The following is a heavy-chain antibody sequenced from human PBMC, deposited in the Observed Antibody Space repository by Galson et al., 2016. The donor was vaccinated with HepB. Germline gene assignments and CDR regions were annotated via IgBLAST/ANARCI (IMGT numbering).Heavy chain of an antibody. V-gene: IGHV5-10-1*01. CDR2: INPSDSYS. D-gene: IGHD1-1*01. J-gene: IGHJ5*02. CDR3: AGHHTTTWGWLDP. CDR1: GYSFTSYW. Sequence: QSGAEVKKPGESLRISCKGSGYSFTSYWISWVRQMPGKGLEWMGWINPSDSYSNYSPSFRGHVTISTDKSISTAYLQWSSLKASDTAMYYCAGHHTTTWGWLDPWGPGTLVTVSS.